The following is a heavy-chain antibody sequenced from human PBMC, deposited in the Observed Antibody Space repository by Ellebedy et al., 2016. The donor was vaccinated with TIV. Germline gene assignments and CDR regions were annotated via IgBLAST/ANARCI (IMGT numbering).Heavy chain of an antibody. Sequence: MPSETLSLTCTVSGGSISSGDYYWSWIRQPPGKGLEWIGYIYYSGSTYYNPSLKSRVTISVDTSKNQFSLKLSSVTAADTAVYYCARDMRVTMIVDAFYIWGQGTMVTVSS. V-gene: IGHV4-30-4*01. D-gene: IGHD3-22*01. J-gene: IGHJ3*02. CDR3: ARDMRVTMIVDAFYI. CDR2: IYYSGST. CDR1: GGSISSGDYY.